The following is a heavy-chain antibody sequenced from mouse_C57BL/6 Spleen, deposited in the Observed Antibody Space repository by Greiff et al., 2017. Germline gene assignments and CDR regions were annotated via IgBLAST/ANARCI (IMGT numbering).Heavy chain of an antibody. J-gene: IGHJ2*01. CDR1: GYAFSTSW. Sequence: QVQLPQSGPELVKPGASVKISCKASGYAFSTSWMNWVKQRPGKGLEWIGPIYPDDGDTKYNRKFKGKATLTADKSSSTAYMQLSSLTSEDSAVYFCARGDYYGGDYWGQGTTLTVSS. V-gene: IGHV1-82*01. D-gene: IGHD1-1*01. CDR2: IYPDDGDT. CDR3: ARGDYYGGDY.